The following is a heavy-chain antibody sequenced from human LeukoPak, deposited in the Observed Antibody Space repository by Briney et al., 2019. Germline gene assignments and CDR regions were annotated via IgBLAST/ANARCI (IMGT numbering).Heavy chain of an antibody. CDR2: TYYRSKWYN. J-gene: IGHJ3*02. V-gene: IGHV6-1*01. Sequence: SQTLSLTCAISGDSVSSNSAVWNWIRQSPSRGLEWLGRTYYRSKWYNGYAVSVKSRITINPDTSKNQFSLQLDSVTPEDTAVYYWASAASYYGHTAFDIWGQGTMVTASS. D-gene: IGHD4-17*01. CDR1: GDSVSSNSAV. CDR3: ASAASYYGHTAFDI.